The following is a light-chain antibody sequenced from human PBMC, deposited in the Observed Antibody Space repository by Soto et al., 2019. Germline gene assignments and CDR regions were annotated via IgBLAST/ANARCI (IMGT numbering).Light chain of an antibody. CDR1: QSVSSY. J-gene: IGKJ1*01. CDR2: GAS. V-gene: IGKV3D-15*01. Sequence: EIVLTQSPATLSLSPGERATLSCRASQSVSSYLAWYQQKPGQAPRLLIYGASSRATGIPDRFSASGSGTEFTLTISSLQSEDFAVYYCQQYNNWPRWTFGQGTKVDIK. CDR3: QQYNNWPRWT.